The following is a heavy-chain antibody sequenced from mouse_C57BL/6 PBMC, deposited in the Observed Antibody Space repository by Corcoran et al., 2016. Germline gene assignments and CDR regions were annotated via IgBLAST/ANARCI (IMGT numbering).Heavy chain of an antibody. CDR3: ATGTAQAPFAY. Sequence: QVQLQQPGAELVMPGASVKLSYKASGYTFTSYWMHWVKQRPGQGLEWIGEIDPSDSYTNYNQKFKGKSTLTVDKSSSTAYMQLSSLTSEDSAVYYCATGTAQAPFAYWGQGTLVTVSA. CDR1: GYTFTSYW. J-gene: IGHJ3*01. D-gene: IGHD3-2*02. V-gene: IGHV1-69*01. CDR2: IDPSDSYT.